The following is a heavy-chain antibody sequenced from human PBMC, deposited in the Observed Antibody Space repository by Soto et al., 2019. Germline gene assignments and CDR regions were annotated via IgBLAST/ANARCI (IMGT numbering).Heavy chain of an antibody. CDR1: GFTFSSYS. CDR3: AIAYSDGQIDY. Sequence: EVQLVESGGGLVQPGGSLRLSCAASGFTFSSYSMNWVRQAPGKGLEWVSYISSSSSTIYYADSVNGRLTISRDHAKNSLYLHMNSLRDEDTAVYYCAIAYSDGQIDYWGQGTLVTVSS. CDR2: ISSSSSTI. D-gene: IGHD5-18*01. V-gene: IGHV3-48*02. J-gene: IGHJ4*02.